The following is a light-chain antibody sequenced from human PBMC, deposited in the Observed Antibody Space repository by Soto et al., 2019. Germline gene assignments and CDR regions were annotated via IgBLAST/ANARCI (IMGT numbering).Light chain of an antibody. V-gene: IGKV3-20*01. J-gene: IGKJ5*01. CDR1: QRITSIS. CDR3: QQYGN. CDR2: GAS. Sequence: ETVLTQSPDTLSLSPGEGATLSCRASQRITSISLAWYQQKPGQAPRLLIYGASSRATGIPVRFSGSGSGTDFTLTISRLEPGDFAVYYCQQYGNFGQGTRLEIK.